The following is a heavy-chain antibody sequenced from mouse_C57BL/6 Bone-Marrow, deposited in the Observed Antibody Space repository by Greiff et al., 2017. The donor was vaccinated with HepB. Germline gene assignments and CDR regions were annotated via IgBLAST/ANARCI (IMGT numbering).Heavy chain of an antibody. CDR3: ARWDPDFDY. V-gene: IGHV1-66*01. CDR2: IYTGSGNT. J-gene: IGHJ2*01. Sequence: QVQLKESGPELVKPGASVKISCKASGYSFTSYYIHWVKQRPGQGLEWIGWIYTGSGNTKYNEKFKGKATLTADTSSSTAYMQLSSLTSEDTAIYYCARWDPDFDYWGQGTTLTVSS. D-gene: IGHD4-1*01. CDR1: GYSFTSYY.